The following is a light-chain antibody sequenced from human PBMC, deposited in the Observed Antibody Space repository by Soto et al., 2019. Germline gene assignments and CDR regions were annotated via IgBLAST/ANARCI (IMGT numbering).Light chain of an antibody. V-gene: IGKV1-39*01. CDR1: QSISSY. Sequence: DIQMTQSPSSLSASVGDRVTITCRASQSISSYLNWYQQKPGKAPKLLIYAASSLQSGVPSRFSGSGSXTXXTLTISSLQPEDFATYYCQQSYSTPRTFGQGTKVDIK. CDR2: AAS. CDR3: QQSYSTPRT. J-gene: IGKJ1*01.